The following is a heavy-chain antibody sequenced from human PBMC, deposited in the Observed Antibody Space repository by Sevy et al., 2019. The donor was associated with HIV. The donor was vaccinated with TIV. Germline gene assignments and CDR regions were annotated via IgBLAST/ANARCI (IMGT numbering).Heavy chain of an antibody. CDR3: ARAYQSAIRSRNITPSDY. D-gene: IGHD2-2*02. CDR1: GYTFTSYG. Sequence: ASVKVSCKASGYTFTSYGISWVRQAPGQGLEWMGWISAYNGNTNYAQKLQGRVTMTTDTSTSTAYMELRSLRSDDTAVYYCARAYQSAIRSRNITPSDYWGQGTLVTVSS. CDR2: ISAYNGNT. V-gene: IGHV1-18*01. J-gene: IGHJ4*02.